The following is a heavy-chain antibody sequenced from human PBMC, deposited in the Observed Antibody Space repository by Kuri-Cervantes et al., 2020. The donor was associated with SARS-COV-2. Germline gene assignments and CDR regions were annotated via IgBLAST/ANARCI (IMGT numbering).Heavy chain of an antibody. J-gene: IGHJ4*02. D-gene: IGHD6-19*01. Sequence: SETLSLTCTVSGGSISSSSYYWGWIRQPPGKGLEWIGSIYYSGSTNYKPSLKSRVTISVDTSKNQFSLKLGSVTAADTAVYYCARDFGGPGYLPAVGFDYWGQGTLVTVSS. CDR3: ARDFGGPGYLPAVGFDY. CDR2: IYYSGST. V-gene: IGHV4-39*02. CDR1: GGSISSSSYY.